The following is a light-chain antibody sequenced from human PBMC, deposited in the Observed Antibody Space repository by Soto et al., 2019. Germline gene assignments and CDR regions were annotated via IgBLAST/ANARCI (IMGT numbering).Light chain of an antibody. CDR3: QQYDNLSWT. J-gene: IGKJ1*01. CDR2: DAS. V-gene: IGKV1-33*01. CDR1: QDISNY. Sequence: DIQMTQSPSSLPASVGDSFPITCQASQDISNYLNWYQQKPGKATKLLIYDASNLETGVPSRFSGSGSGTDFTFNISSLQPEDIATYYCQQYDNLSWTFGQGTKV.